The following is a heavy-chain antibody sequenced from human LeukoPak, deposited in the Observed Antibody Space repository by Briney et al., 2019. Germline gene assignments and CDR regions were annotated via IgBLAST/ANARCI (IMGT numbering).Heavy chain of an antibody. D-gene: IGHD2-15*01. Sequence: ASVKVSCKASGYTFTDYYMHWVRQAPGQGLERMGWINPDSGGTNYAQNFQGTVTMTRDTSINTVYMELSRLSSDDTALYFCARRYCTGGSCSFDSWGQGTLVTVSS. CDR1: GYTFTDYY. V-gene: IGHV1-2*02. J-gene: IGHJ4*02. CDR2: INPDSGGT. CDR3: ARRYCTGGSCSFDS.